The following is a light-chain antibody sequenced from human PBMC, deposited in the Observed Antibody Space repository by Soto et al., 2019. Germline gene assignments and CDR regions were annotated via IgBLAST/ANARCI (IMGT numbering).Light chain of an antibody. CDR1: SSDVGGYNY. V-gene: IGLV2-14*03. J-gene: IGLJ1*01. Sequence: QSVLTQPASVSGSPGQSITISCTGTSSDVGGYNYVSWYQHHPGKAPKLMIYDVSNRPSGVSNRPSGSKSGNTASLTISGLQPEDEADYYCSSYTTSNTRQIVLGTGTKVTVL. CDR2: DVS. CDR3: SSYTTSNTRQIV.